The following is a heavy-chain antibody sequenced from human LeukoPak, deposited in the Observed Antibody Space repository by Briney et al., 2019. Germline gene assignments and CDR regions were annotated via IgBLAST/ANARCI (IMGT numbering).Heavy chain of an antibody. CDR1: GFTFSSYW. J-gene: IGHJ4*02. D-gene: IGHD3-22*01. CDR2: INSDGSST. V-gene: IGHV3-74*01. Sequence: GGSLRLSCAASGFTFSSYWMHWVRQAPGKGLVWVSRINSDGSSTSYADSVKGRFTISRDNAKNTLYLQMNSLRAEDTAVYYCARGLHFRVYDSSDYYPYWGQGTLVTVSS. CDR3: ARGLHFRVYDSSDYYPY.